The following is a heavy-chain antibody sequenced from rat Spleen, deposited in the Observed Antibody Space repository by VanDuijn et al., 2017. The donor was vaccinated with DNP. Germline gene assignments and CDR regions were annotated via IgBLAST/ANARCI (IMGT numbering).Heavy chain of an antibody. CDR1: GFSLTSYS. V-gene: IGHV2-63*01. J-gene: IGHJ3*01. CDR3: IRDGGGNWFAH. Sequence: QVQLKESGPGLVQPSETLSLTCTVSGFSLTSYSVSWVRQPSGKRPEWMGRVWYDGDTALNSALKSRLSISRDTSKNQVFLKMNRLQTDDTGTYYCIRDGGGNWFAHWGQGTLVTVST. CDR2: VWYDGDT.